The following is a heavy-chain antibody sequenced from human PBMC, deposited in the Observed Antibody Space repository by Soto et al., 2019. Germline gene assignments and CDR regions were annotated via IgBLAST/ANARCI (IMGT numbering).Heavy chain of an antibody. CDR1: GYSFTSYW. CDR3: ARQKYYYDSSGFLIDY. Sequence: GESLKFSCKGSGYSFTSYWIGWVRQMPGKGLEWMGIIYPGDSDTRYSPSFQGQVTISADKSISTAYLQWSSLKASDTAMYYCARQKYYYDSSGFLIDYWGQGTLVTVSS. V-gene: IGHV5-51*01. CDR2: IYPGDSDT. D-gene: IGHD3-22*01. J-gene: IGHJ4*02.